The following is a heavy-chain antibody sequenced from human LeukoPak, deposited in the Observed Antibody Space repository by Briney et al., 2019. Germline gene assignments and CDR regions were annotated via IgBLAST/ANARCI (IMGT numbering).Heavy chain of an antibody. Sequence: SETLSLTCAVYGGSFSGYYWSWIRQPPGKGLEWIGEINHSGSTNSNPSLKSRVTISVDTSKNQFSLKLSSVTAADTAVYYRARRSAYAPYYFDYWGQGTLVTVSS. CDR2: INHSGST. CDR1: GGSFSGYY. CDR3: ARRSAYAPYYFDY. J-gene: IGHJ4*02. D-gene: IGHD3-22*01. V-gene: IGHV4-34*01.